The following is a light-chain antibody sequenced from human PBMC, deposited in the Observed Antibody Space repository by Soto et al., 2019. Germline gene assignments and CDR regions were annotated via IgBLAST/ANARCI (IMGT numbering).Light chain of an antibody. CDR2: DAS. CDR3: QQASSFPPT. Sequence: EIVLTQSPGTLSLSPGERATLSCRASQSVGKYLVWYQQKPGQAPRLLIYDASNRATGIPARFSGSGSGTEFTLTISSLQPEDFATYYCQQASSFPPTFGQGTRLEIK. J-gene: IGKJ5*01. CDR1: QSVGKY. V-gene: IGKV3-11*01.